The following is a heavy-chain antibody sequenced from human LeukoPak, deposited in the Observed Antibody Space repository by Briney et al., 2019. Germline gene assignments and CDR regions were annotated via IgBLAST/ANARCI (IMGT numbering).Heavy chain of an antibody. CDR2: ISSSSSYI. J-gene: IGHJ5*02. Sequence: KSGGSLRLSCAASGFTFSSYSMNWVRQAPGKGLEWVSSISSSSSYIYYADSVKGRFTISRDNAKNSLYLQMNSLRAEDTAVYYCAREAPLAAAGPGNWFDPWGQGTLVTVSS. D-gene: IGHD6-13*01. CDR1: GFTFSSYS. V-gene: IGHV3-21*01. CDR3: AREAPLAAAGPGNWFDP.